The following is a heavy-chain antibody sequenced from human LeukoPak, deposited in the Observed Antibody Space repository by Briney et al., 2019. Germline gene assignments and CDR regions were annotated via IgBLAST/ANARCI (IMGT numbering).Heavy chain of an antibody. CDR1: GLIFSRYD. CDR2: VRYDGSNK. J-gene: IGHJ4*02. CDR3: AKDRGTARSTHFDY. V-gene: IGHV3-30*02. Sequence: GGSLRLSCAASGLIFSRYDMHWVRQAPGKGLEWVAYVRYDGSNKYYADSVKGRFTISRDGSRNTLYLQMNNLRAEDTAVYYCAKDRGTARSTHFDYWGQGTLVTVSS. D-gene: IGHD3-10*01.